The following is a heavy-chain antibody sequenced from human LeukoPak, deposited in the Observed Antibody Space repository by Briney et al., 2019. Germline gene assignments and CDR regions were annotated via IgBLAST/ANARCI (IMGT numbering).Heavy chain of an antibody. J-gene: IGHJ4*02. CDR2: IYTSGST. V-gene: IGHV4-39*07. CDR1: GGSISSSSYY. Sequence: SETLSLTCTVSGGSISSSSYYWGWIRQPPGKGLEWIGRIYTSGSTNYNPSLKSRVTISVDTSKNQFSLKLSSVTAADTAVYYCARGDYSDYWGQGTLVTVSS. CDR3: ARGDYSDY.